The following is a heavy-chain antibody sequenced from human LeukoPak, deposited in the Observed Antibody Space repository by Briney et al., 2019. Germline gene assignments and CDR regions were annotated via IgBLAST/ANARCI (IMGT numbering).Heavy chain of an antibody. D-gene: IGHD6-13*01. J-gene: IGHJ4*02. Sequence: QPGGSLRLSCAASGFTFSNYGMSWVRQAPGKGLEWVSAISGSGGYTYYADSVKGRFTISRDNSKSTVFLQMNSLRAEDTALYYCAKDALPRIAAAGTVYWGQGTLVTVSS. V-gene: IGHV3-23*01. CDR3: AKDALPRIAAAGTVY. CDR1: GFTFSNYG. CDR2: ISGSGGYT.